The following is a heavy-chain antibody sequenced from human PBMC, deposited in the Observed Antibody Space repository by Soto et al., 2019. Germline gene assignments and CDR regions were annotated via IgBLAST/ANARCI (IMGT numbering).Heavy chain of an antibody. D-gene: IGHD3-16*02. CDR1: GGSFSGYY. V-gene: IGHV4-34*01. Sequence: PSETLSLTCAVYGGSFSGYYWSWIRQPPGKGLEWIGEINHSGSTNYNPSLKSRVTISVDTSKNQFSLKLSSVTAADTAVYYCASRTYIWGSDRQGTNAFDIWGQGTMVTVSS. CDR2: INHSGST. J-gene: IGHJ3*02. CDR3: ASRTYIWGSDRQGTNAFDI.